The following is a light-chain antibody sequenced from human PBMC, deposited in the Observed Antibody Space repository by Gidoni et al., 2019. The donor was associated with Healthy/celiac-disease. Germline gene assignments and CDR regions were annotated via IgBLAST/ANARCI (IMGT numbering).Light chain of an antibody. J-gene: IGKJ1*01. CDR2: KVS. CDR3: MQGTHWLWT. Sequence: DVVVTQSPLSLPVTLGQPASISCRSSQSLVYSDGNTYLNWFQQRPGKSPRRLIYKVSNRDSGVPDRFSGSGSGTDFTLQISRVEAEDVGVYYCMQGTHWLWTFGQGTKVEIK. CDR1: QSLVYSDGNTY. V-gene: IGKV2-30*01.